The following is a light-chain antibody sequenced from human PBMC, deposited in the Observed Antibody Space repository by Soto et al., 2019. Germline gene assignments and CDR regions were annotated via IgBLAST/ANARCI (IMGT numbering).Light chain of an antibody. Sequence: EIVMTQSPATLSVSPGEGATLSCRASQSIKRSSLAWYQQKPGQAPRLLIFGASTRVTGIPARFSGSGSGTEFSLTISSLQSEDFAVYYCQQYSSSSYTFGQGTRLEIK. CDR1: QSIKRSS. CDR3: QQYSSSSYT. V-gene: IGKV3-15*01. CDR2: GAS. J-gene: IGKJ2*01.